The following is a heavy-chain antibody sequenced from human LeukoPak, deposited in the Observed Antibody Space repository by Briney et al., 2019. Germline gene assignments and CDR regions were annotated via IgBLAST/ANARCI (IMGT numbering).Heavy chain of an antibody. V-gene: IGHV3-23*01. D-gene: IGHD3-22*01. Sequence: GGSLRLPCAASGFSFSSYAMTWARQAPVKGLEWVSAISGDGTRTYYADSVKGRFTISRDNSKNTLYLQMNSLRAEDTAVYYCAKSRSTTYYYDSSGYYYGSFFLDYWGQGTLVTVSS. CDR2: ISGDGTRT. CDR3: AKSRSTTYYYDSSGYYYGSFFLDY. J-gene: IGHJ4*02. CDR1: GFSFSSYA.